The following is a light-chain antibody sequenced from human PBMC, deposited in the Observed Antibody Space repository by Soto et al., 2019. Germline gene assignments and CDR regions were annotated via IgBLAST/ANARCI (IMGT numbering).Light chain of an antibody. V-gene: IGLV1-47*01. Sequence: QSVLTQPPSASGTPGQRVTISCSGGSSNIGNNYVHWYQHLPGTAPRLLIHNNSQRPSGVPDRFSGSKSGTSASLAISGLRSEDEAEFYCAAWDDSLSGYVFGSGTKVTVL. CDR1: SSNIGNNY. CDR2: NNS. CDR3: AAWDDSLSGYV. J-gene: IGLJ1*01.